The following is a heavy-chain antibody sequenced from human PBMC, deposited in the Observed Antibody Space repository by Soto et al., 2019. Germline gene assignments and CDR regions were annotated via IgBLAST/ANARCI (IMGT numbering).Heavy chain of an antibody. V-gene: IGHV1-46*01. D-gene: IGHD2-21*02. CDR1: GDTFTDYY. CDR3: ARGGHVVVVTAALDY. Sequence: QVQLMQSGAEVKKPGASVKVSCKASGDTFTDYYIHWVRQAPGQGLEWMGTVNPSGGHTTYAQHFLGRVTMTRDTSTSTLYMELTSLRSEGTAVYYCARGGHVVVVTAALDYWGQGTLVTVSS. J-gene: IGHJ4*02. CDR2: VNPSGGHT.